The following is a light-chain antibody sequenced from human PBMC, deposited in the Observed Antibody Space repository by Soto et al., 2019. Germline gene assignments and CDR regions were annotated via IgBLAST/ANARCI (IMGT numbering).Light chain of an antibody. CDR1: PSVLSSSNNKNY. Sequence: DFVMTQTPDSLAVSLGERATINCKSSPSVLSSSNNKNYLAWYQQKPGQPPKLLIYWASTRDSGVPDRFSGSGSGTDFTLTISSLQAEDVAVYYCQQYFSTPYTFGQGNQLEIK. V-gene: IGKV4-1*01. J-gene: IGKJ2*01. CDR3: QQYFSTPYT. CDR2: WAS.